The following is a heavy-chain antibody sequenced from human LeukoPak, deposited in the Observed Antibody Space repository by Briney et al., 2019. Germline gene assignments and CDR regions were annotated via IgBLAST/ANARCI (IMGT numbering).Heavy chain of an antibody. V-gene: IGHV3-21*01. Sequence: PGGSLRLSCAASGFTFSSYSMNWVRQAPGKGLEWVSSISSSSSYIYYADSVKGRFTISRDNAKNSLYLQMNSLRAEDTAVYYCARDWRNDYGEEDYYYYGMDVWGQGTTVTVSS. CDR3: ARDWRNDYGEEDYYYYGMDV. J-gene: IGHJ6*02. CDR1: GFTFSSYS. CDR2: ISSSSSYI. D-gene: IGHD4-17*01.